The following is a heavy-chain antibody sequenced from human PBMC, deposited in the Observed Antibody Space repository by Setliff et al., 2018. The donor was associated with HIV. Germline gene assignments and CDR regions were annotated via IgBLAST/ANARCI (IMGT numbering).Heavy chain of an antibody. CDR3: ARDLSEYSSSSPSVWFDP. D-gene: IGHD6-6*01. Sequence: GASVKVSCKASGYTFTSYAMHWVRQAPGQRLEWMGWINAGNGNTKYSQKFQGRVTITRDTSASTAYMELSSLRSEDTAVYYCARDLSEYSSSSPSVWFDPWGQGTLVTVSS. CDR1: GYTFTSYA. V-gene: IGHV1-3*01. J-gene: IGHJ5*02. CDR2: INAGNGNT.